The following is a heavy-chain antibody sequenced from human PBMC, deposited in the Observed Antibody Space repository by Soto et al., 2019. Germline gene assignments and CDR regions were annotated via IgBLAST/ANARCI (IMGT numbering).Heavy chain of an antibody. CDR1: GFTFSSYS. D-gene: IGHD3-16*02. Sequence: LRLSCAASGFTFSSYSMNWVRQAPGKGLEWVSSISSSSSYIYYADSVKGRFTISRDNAKNSLYLQMNSLRAEDTAVYYCASSIMITFGGVIAHFDYWGQGTLVTVS. V-gene: IGHV3-21*01. CDR3: ASSIMITFGGVIAHFDY. J-gene: IGHJ4*02. CDR2: ISSSSSYI.